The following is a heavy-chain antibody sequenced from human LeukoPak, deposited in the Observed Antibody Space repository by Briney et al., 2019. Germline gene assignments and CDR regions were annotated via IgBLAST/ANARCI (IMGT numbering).Heavy chain of an antibody. CDR2: ISKDAKSN. V-gene: IGHV3-30*03. CDR3: ARGSSAMDV. J-gene: IGHJ6*03. CDR1: GFTFSSYG. Sequence: PGGSLRLSCATSGFTFSSYGMHWVRQAPGKGLEWVAVISKDAKSNYHVDSVKGRFTISRDNAKNSLYLQMNSLRAEDTAVYYCARGSSAMDVWGKGTTVTVSS.